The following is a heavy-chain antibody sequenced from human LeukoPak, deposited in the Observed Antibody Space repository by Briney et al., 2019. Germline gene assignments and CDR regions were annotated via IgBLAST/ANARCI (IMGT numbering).Heavy chain of an antibody. D-gene: IGHD1-26*01. V-gene: IGHV3-48*02. CDR2: ISSSSCSI. CDR1: GFTFSTYS. CDR3: ARGPSGSYIDAFDI. Sequence: QSGGSLRLSCTTSGFTFSTYSMNWVRQAPGKGLEWISYISSSSCSIYYADSVRGRFTISRDNAKNSLYLQMNSLRDEDTAVYYCARGPSGSYIDAFDIWGQGTMVTVSS. J-gene: IGHJ3*02.